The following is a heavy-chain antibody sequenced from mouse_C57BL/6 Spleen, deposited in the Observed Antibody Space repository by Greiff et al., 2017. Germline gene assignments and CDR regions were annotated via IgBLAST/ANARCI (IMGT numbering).Heavy chain of an antibody. Sequence: VMLVESGPGLVQPSQSLSITCTVSGFSLTSYGVHWVRQSPGKGLEWLGVIWRGGSTDYNAAFMSRLSITKDNSKSQVFFKMNSLQADDTAIYYCAKKRDGNYDYAMDYWGQGTSVTVSS. D-gene: IGHD2-1*01. CDR2: IWRGGST. J-gene: IGHJ4*01. CDR1: GFSLTSYG. V-gene: IGHV2-5*01. CDR3: AKKRDGNYDYAMDY.